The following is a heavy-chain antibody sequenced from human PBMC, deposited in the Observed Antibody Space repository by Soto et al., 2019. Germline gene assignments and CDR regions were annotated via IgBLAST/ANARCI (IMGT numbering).Heavy chain of an antibody. CDR3: ARDKTDYDFWSGNYYYYGMDV. J-gene: IGHJ6*02. CDR2: IYYSGST. D-gene: IGHD3-3*01. Sequence: TSETLSLTCTVSGGSISSYYWSWIRQPPGKGLEWIGYIYYSGSTNYNPSLKSRVTISVDTSKNQFSLTLSSVTAADPAVYYCARDKTDYDFWSGNYYYYGMDVWGQGTTVTVSS. CDR1: GGSISSYY. V-gene: IGHV4-59*01.